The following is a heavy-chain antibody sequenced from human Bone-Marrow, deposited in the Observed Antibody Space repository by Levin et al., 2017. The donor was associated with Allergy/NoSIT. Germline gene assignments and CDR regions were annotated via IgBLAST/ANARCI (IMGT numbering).Heavy chain of an antibody. V-gene: IGHV1-8*01. Sequence: GGSLRLSCKTSGYTFTSFDINWVRQATGQGLEWMGWMYPNSDNAGYAQKFQGRVTMTRNTSISTAYMELSSLRSEDTAIYYCARGELGSGYLVDYWGQGTLVTVSS. CDR3: ARGELGSGYLVDY. CDR1: GYTFTSFD. CDR2: MYPNSDNA. J-gene: IGHJ4*02. D-gene: IGHD5-12*01.